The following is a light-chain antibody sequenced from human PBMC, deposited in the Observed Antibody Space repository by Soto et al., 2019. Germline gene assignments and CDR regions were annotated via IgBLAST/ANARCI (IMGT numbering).Light chain of an antibody. Sequence: QSVLTQPASVSGSPGQSITISCTGSSSDIGTYNYVSWYQLFPGKAPQLIIYDVSNRPSGVSNRFSGSKSGNTASLTISGLQAKDEADYYCTSYTSTSLLVFGGGTKLTVL. CDR2: DVS. CDR3: TSYTSTSLLV. CDR1: SSDIGTYNY. V-gene: IGLV2-14*03. J-gene: IGLJ2*01.